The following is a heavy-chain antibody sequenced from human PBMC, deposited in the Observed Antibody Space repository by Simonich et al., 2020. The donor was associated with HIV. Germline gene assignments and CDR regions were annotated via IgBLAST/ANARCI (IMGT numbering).Heavy chain of an antibody. J-gene: IGHJ4*02. CDR3: AKDRYSSSSGSFDY. V-gene: IGHV3-9*03. CDR2: ISWNSGSI. CDR1: GFTFDDYA. D-gene: IGHD6-6*01. Sequence: EVQLVESGGGLVQPGRSLRLSCAASGFTFDDYAMHWVRQALGKGLKWVSGISWNSGSIGYADSVKGRFTISRDNAKNSLYLQMNSLRAEDMALYYCAKDRYSSSSGSFDYWGQGTLVTVSS.